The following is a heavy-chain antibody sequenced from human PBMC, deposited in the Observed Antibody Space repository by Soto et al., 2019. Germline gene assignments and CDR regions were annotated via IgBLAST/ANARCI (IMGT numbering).Heavy chain of an antibody. D-gene: IGHD6-19*01. V-gene: IGHV3-30*18. Sequence: QVQLVESGGGVVQPGRSLRLSCAASGFSFSSHGMHWVRQAPGRGLEWVAVISHDGSFKSYADSLRGRFTIYRDNSKNTLYLQIHSLRPEDTAVYYCAKLEGSVPVDGYWFEPWGQGTLVTVSS. CDR3: AKLEGSVPVDGYWFEP. CDR1: GFSFSSHG. J-gene: IGHJ5*02. CDR2: ISHDGSFK.